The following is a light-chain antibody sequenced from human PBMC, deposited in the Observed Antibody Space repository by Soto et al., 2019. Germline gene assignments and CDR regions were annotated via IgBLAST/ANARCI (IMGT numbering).Light chain of an antibody. Sequence: EIVITQSPATLSVSPGESATLSCRASQSINKKLAWYQQRPGQAPRLLIFGASTRATGVAARFSGSGSGTEFTLTISSLQSEDFAVYYCQQYNSWPPRTFGQGTKVETK. V-gene: IGKV3-15*01. CDR1: QSINKK. J-gene: IGKJ1*01. CDR3: QQYNSWPPRT. CDR2: GAS.